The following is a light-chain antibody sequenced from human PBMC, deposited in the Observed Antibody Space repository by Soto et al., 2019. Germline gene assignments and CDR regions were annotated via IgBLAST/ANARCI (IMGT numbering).Light chain of an antibody. V-gene: IGLV2-23*02. J-gene: IGLJ2*01. CDR3: CSYAGGITSVI. CDR2: EVN. Sequence: QSVLTQPASVSGSHGQSITISCTGTSSDVGSYNLVSWYQQHPGKAPKLMIHEVNKRPSGVSDRFSGSKSDNTASLTISGLQAEDEADYFCCSYAGGITSVIFAGGTKVTVL. CDR1: SSDVGSYNL.